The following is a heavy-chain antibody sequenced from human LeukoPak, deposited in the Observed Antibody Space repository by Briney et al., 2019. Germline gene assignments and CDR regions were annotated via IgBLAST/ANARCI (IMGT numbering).Heavy chain of an antibody. CDR1: GFTVSSNY. CDR2: IYSGGST. Sequence: GGSLRLSCAASGFTVSSNYMSWVRKAPGKGLEWVSVIYSGGSTYYADSVKGRFTISRDNSKNTLYLQMNSLRAEDTAVYYCARDPGLRWTYLDYWGQGTLVTVSS. CDR3: ARDPGLRWTYLDY. D-gene: IGHD4-23*01. V-gene: IGHV3-53*01. J-gene: IGHJ4*02.